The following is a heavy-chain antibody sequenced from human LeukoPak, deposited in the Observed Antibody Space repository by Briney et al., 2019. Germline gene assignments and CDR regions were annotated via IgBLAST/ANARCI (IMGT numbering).Heavy chain of an antibody. CDR3: ARDWRTQVLHPYYFEY. CDR1: GFTFSSYS. V-gene: IGHV3-21*01. CDR2: ISRSSSYI. D-gene: IGHD3-16*01. Sequence: GGSLRLSCAASGFTFSSYSMNWVRQAPGKGLEWVSSISRSSSYIYYADSVKDRFTISRDNARNSLYLQMNSLRAEDTGVYYCARDWRTQVLHPYYFEYWGQGVLVTVSS. J-gene: IGHJ4*02.